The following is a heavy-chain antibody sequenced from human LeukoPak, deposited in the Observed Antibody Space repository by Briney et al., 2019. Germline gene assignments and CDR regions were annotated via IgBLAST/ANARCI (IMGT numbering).Heavy chain of an antibody. CDR3: ARDAGAWHDSSGL. CDR2: ISSGSSHI. Sequence: GGSLRLSCAASGFSFSDYNMNWVRQAPGKGLEWVSSISSGSSHIYYADSVKGRFTISRDNAKNSLYLQMNSLRAEDTAVYYCARDAGAWHDSSGLWGQGTLVTVSS. J-gene: IGHJ4*02. V-gene: IGHV3-21*06. D-gene: IGHD3-22*01. CDR1: GFSFSDYN.